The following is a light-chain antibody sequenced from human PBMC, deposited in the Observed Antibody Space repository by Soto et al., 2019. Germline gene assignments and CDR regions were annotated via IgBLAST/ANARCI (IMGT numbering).Light chain of an antibody. CDR3: QQYDGSPPFT. J-gene: IGKJ3*01. CDR2: GAS. CDR1: QSVSRSY. V-gene: IGKV3-20*01. Sequence: EIVLTQSPGTLSLSPGERATLSCRASQSVSRSYLAWYQQKPGQAPRLLIYGASSRATGIPVRFSGSGSGTDFTLTISKLEPEDSAVYYCQQYDGSPPFTFGPGTKVDIK.